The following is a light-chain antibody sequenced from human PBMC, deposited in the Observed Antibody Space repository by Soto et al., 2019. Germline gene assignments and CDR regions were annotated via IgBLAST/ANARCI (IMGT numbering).Light chain of an antibody. CDR1: QNIRDS. CDR2: DAS. CDR3: QQSYTTRRT. Sequence: DIQLTQSPSSLSASVRDRVTITCRASQNIRDSLNWYQQKPGKAPKLLIYDASSLQSGVPSRFSGSGSGTDFTLTISSLQSEDFATYYCQQSYTTRRTFGQGTRLEIK. V-gene: IGKV1-39*01. J-gene: IGKJ5*01.